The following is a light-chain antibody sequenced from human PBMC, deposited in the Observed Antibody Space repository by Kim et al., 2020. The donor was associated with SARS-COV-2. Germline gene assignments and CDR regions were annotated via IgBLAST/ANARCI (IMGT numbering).Light chain of an antibody. CDR3: QSYDSSLSGSGV. J-gene: IGLJ2*01. CDR2: GNS. CDR1: SSNIGAGYD. V-gene: IGLV1-40*01. Sequence: VTIACTGSSSNIGAGYDVHWYQQLPGTAPKLLIYGNSNRPSGVPDRFSGSKSGTSASLAITGLQAEDEADYYCQSYDSSLSGSGVFGGGTQLTVL.